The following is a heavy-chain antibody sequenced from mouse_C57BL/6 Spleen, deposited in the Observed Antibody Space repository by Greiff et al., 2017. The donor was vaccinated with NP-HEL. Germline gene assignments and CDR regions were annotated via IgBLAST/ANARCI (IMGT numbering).Heavy chain of an antibody. CDR2: IYPRSGNT. J-gene: IGHJ4*01. CDR3: AREYGYDDYYAMDY. Sequence: VQLQESGAELARPGASVKLSCKASGYTFTSYGISWVKQRTGQGLEWIGEIYPRSGNTYYNEKFKGKATLTADKSSSTAYMGLRSLTSEDSAVYFCAREYGYDDYYAMDYWGQGTSVTISS. CDR1: GYTFTSYG. D-gene: IGHD2-2*01. V-gene: IGHV1-81*01.